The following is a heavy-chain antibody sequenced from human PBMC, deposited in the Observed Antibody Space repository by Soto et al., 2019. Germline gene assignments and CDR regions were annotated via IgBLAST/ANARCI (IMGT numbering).Heavy chain of an antibody. CDR3: ARSHYGSGNYYPQSYYYCSYMDV. D-gene: IGHD3-10*01. Sequence: EVQLVQSGAEVKNPGQSLKISCKGSGYSFTTYWIGWVRQMPGKGLEWMGIIYPGDSDTRYSPSFRGQVTISADKSISTAYLQWSSLKASDTAIYYCARSHYGSGNYYPQSYYYCSYMDVWGKGTTVTVSS. J-gene: IGHJ6*03. V-gene: IGHV5-51*03. CDR1: GYSFTTYW. CDR2: IYPGDSDT.